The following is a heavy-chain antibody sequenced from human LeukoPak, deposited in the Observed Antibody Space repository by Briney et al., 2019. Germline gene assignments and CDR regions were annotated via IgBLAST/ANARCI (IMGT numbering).Heavy chain of an antibody. Sequence: GGSLRLSCAASGFTFSSYWMNWVRQAPGEGLEWVANINQDGSVEHYVDSVKGRFTISRDNAKNSLYLQMNTLRAEDTAVYYCARDCCASGSHDYWGQGALVTVSS. J-gene: IGHJ4*02. V-gene: IGHV3-7*04. CDR1: GFTFSSYW. CDR3: ARDCCASGSHDY. CDR2: INQDGSVE. D-gene: IGHD3-10*01.